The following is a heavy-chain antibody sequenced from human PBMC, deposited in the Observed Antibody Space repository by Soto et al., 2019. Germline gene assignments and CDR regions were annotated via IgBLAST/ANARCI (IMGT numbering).Heavy chain of an antibody. J-gene: IGHJ3*02. D-gene: IGHD4-17*01. CDR2: INGDGSST. CDR1: GFTFSHYW. Sequence: EVQVVESGGGIVQPGGSLRLSCAGSGFTFSHYWMHWVRQAPGEALVWISRINGDGSSTSYGDSVKGRFTISRDNAKNTLYLQMNTLRPEETAVYYCAVHGDYDAFDMWGQGTMVTVSS. V-gene: IGHV3-74*01. CDR3: AVHGDYDAFDM.